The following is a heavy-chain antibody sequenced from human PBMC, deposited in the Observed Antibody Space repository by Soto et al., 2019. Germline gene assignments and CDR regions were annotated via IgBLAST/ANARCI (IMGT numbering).Heavy chain of an antibody. V-gene: IGHV3-30*03. CDR2: ISYDGNNK. J-gene: IGHJ4*02. Sequence: HPGGSLRLSCAASEFTFSNYAMHWVRQPPGKGLQWLAVISYDGNNKYYADSVEGRFTISRDNSKNTVYLQMNSLRLEDTAVYYCARGPSYSDSYFDYWGQGTLVTVS. D-gene: IGHD4-17*01. CDR1: EFTFSNYA. CDR3: ARGPSYSDSYFDY.